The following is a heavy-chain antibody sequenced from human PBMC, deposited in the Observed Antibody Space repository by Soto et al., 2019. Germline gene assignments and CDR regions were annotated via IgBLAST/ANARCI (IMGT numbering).Heavy chain of an antibody. CDR2: ISSSGGTK. Sequence: QVQLVESGGGLVKPGGSLRLSCAASGFSFSDYYMTWIRQAPGKGLEWVSYISSSGGTKYHADSVKGRFTISRDNAKNSQYLQMNSLRAEDTAVYYCARGYSSSWTYNWFDPWGQGTLVTVSS. V-gene: IGHV3-11*01. J-gene: IGHJ5*02. CDR1: GFSFSDYY. CDR3: ARGYSSSWTYNWFDP. D-gene: IGHD6-13*01.